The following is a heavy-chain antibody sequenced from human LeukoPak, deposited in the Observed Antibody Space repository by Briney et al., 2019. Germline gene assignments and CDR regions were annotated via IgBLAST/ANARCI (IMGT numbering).Heavy chain of an antibody. CDR1: GGSISSYY. CDR3: ARGSANWNPFDY. D-gene: IGHD1-1*01. V-gene: IGHV4-34*01. CDR2: INHSGST. Sequence: KPSETLSLTCTVSGGSISSYYWSWIRQPPGKGLEWIGEINHSGSTNYNPSLKSRVTISVDTSKNQFSLKLSSVTAADTAVYYCARGSANWNPFDYWGQGTLVTVSS. J-gene: IGHJ4*02.